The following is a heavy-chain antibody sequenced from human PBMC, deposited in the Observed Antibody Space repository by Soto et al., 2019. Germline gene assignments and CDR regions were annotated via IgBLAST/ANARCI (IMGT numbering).Heavy chain of an antibody. CDR2: IYSGGST. Sequence: EVQLVESGGGLVQPGGSLRLSCAASGFTVSSNYMSWVRQAPGKGLEWVSVIYSGGSTYYADSVKGRLTISRDNSKNTLYLQMNSLRAEDTAVYYCARYYYDSSGRFDPWGQGTLVTVSS. J-gene: IGHJ5*02. CDR1: GFTVSSNY. CDR3: ARYYYDSSGRFDP. D-gene: IGHD3-22*01. V-gene: IGHV3-66*01.